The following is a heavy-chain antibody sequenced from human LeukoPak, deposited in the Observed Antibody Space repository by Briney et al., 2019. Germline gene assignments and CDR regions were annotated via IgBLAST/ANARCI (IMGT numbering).Heavy chain of an antibody. CDR1: GYTFTSYY. V-gene: IGHV1-46*01. CDR3: ARTPPRDSSGYYDAFDI. J-gene: IGHJ3*02. D-gene: IGHD3-22*01. Sequence: GASVKVSCKASGYTFTSYYMHWVRQAPGQGLEWMGIINPSGGSTSYAQKFQGRVTMTRDMSTSTVYMELSSLRSEDTAVYYCARTPPRDSSGYYDAFDIWGQGAMVTVSS. CDR2: INPSGGST.